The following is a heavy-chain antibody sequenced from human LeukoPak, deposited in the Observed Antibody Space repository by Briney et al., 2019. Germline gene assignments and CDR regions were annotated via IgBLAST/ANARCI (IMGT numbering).Heavy chain of an antibody. Sequence: GGSLRLSSAASGFTFSSYAMSWVRQAPGKGLEWVSAISGSGGSTYYADSVKGRFTISRDNSKNTLYLQMNSLRAEDTAVYYCAKTGAYGGNPDYWGQGTLVTVSS. V-gene: IGHV3-23*01. CDR1: GFTFSSYA. CDR3: AKTGAYGGNPDY. CDR2: ISGSGGST. J-gene: IGHJ4*02. D-gene: IGHD4-23*01.